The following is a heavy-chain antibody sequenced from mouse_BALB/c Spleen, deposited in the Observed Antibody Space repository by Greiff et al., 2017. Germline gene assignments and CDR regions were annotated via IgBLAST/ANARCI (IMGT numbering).Heavy chain of an antibody. CDR2: IYPGDGDT. Sequence: VQGVESGAELVRPGSSVKISCKASGYAFSSYWMNWVKQRPGQGLEWIGQIYPGDGDTNYNGKFKGKATLTADKSSSTAYMQLSSLTSEDSAVYFCARYEGYAMDYWGQGTSVTVSS. J-gene: IGHJ4*01. D-gene: IGHD2-12*01. V-gene: IGHV1-80*01. CDR1: GYAFSSYW. CDR3: ARYEGYAMDY.